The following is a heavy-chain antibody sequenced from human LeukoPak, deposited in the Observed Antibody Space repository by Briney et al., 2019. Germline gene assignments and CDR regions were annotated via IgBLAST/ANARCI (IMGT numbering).Heavy chain of an antibody. D-gene: IGHD4-17*01. V-gene: IGHV3-74*01. CDR3: ARSDYGDYEFPY. Sequence: GGSLRLSCAASGFTFSRCWMHWVRQAPGKGLVWVSHINSDGSITNYADSVKGRFTISRDNAKNTLYLQMNSLRAEDTAVYYCARSDYGDYEFPYWGQGTLVTVSS. CDR1: GFTFSRCW. CDR2: INSDGSIT. J-gene: IGHJ4*02.